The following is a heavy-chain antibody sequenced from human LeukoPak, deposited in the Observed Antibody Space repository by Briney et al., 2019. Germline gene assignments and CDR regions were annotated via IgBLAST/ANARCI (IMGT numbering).Heavy chain of an antibody. CDR3: ARDPGGQWLVAYYFDY. Sequence: GGSLRPSCTASGFIFSTYAFHWVRQAPGKGPEWMAFITYDGSDTYFADSVKGRFTLSRDNSKNALYLQMNSLRAEDTAVYYCARDPGGQWLVAYYFDYWGQGTLVTVSS. CDR1: GFIFSTYA. D-gene: IGHD6-19*01. CDR2: ITYDGSDT. J-gene: IGHJ4*02. V-gene: IGHV3-30*04.